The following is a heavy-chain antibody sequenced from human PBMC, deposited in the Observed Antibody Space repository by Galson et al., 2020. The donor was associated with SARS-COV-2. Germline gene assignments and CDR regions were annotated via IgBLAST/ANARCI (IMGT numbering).Heavy chain of an antibody. CDR1: GYTFSSYA. V-gene: IGHV1-18*01. D-gene: IGHD3-10*01. Sequence: ASVKVSCKASGYTFSSYAFSWVRQAPGQGLAWMGWISAYDGNTNYPRNLQGRVSMTTDTSTRTAYMELRSLRSDDTAVYYCARDIYYGSGVFDFWGQGTLVTVSS. CDR3: ARDIYYGSGVFDF. J-gene: IGHJ4*02. CDR2: ISAYDGNT.